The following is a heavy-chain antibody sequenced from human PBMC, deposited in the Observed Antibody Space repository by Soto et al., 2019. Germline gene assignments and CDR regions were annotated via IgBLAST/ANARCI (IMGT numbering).Heavy chain of an antibody. J-gene: IGHJ4*02. CDR2: IYNIGTT. CDR3: ARHFSVDYFDY. Sequence: SATLSLTCTVSGGSISSGGYYWSWLRQPPGKGLEWIGYIYNIGTTYYNPSLKSRVTISVDRSKNQFSLKLSSVTAADTAVYYCARHFSVDYFDYWGQGALVTVSS. CDR1: GGSISSGGYY. V-gene: IGHV4-39*01.